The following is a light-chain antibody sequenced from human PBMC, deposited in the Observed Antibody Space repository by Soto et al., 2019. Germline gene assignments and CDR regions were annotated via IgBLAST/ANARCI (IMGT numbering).Light chain of an antibody. Sequence: QSALTQPPSASGSPGQSVTVSCTGTTSNYVSWYQHHPGQAPKLIIYEVDKRPSGVPDRFSGSKSGNTASLTVSWLQAEDEADYYCSSYAGSNIYVFATGTKLTVL. J-gene: IGLJ1*01. CDR1: TSNY. CDR2: EVD. V-gene: IGLV2-8*01. CDR3: SSYAGSNIYV.